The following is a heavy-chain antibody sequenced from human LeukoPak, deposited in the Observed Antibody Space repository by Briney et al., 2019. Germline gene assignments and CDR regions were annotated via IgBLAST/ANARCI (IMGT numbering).Heavy chain of an antibody. Sequence: SETLSLACTVSVGPMSDYYWSWIRQPPGKGLEWIGYSYYTGVTNYNPSLKSRVTISVDTPKRQSTLNLTSVTSADTAVYYCARLHLDYLDLWGQGAVVTVSS. CDR2: SYYTGVT. CDR3: ARLHLDYLDL. J-gene: IGHJ1*01. V-gene: IGHV4-59*01. D-gene: IGHD5-12*01. CDR1: VGPMSDYY.